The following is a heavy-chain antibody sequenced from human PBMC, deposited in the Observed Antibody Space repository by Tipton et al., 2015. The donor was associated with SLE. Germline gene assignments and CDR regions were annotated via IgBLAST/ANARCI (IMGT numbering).Heavy chain of an antibody. V-gene: IGHV3-23*03. J-gene: IGHJ2*01. CDR1: GFTFSSYA. Sequence: SLRLSCAASGFTFSSYAMSWVRQAPGKGLEWVPVIYSGGSTYYADSVKGRFTISRDNSKNTLYLQMNSLRAEDTAVYYCAKDSGRYFDLWGRGTLVTVSS. CDR2: IYSGGST. D-gene: IGHD6-25*01. CDR3: AKDSGRYFDL.